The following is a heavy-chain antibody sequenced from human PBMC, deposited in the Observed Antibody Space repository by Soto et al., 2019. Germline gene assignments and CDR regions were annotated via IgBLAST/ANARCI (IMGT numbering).Heavy chain of an antibody. Sequence: QVQLVQSGAEVKKPGSSVKVSCKASGGTFSSYTISWVRQAPGQGLEWMGRIIPILGIANYAQKFQGRVTITADKSTSTAYMELSSLRSEDTAVYYCASRYYYGSGSPYGMDVWGQGTTVTVSS. V-gene: IGHV1-69*02. CDR3: ASRYYYGSGSPYGMDV. D-gene: IGHD3-10*01. J-gene: IGHJ6*02. CDR1: GGTFSSYT. CDR2: IIPILGIA.